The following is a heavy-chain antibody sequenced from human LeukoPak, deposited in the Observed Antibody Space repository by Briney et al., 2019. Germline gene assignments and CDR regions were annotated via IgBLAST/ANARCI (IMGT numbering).Heavy chain of an antibody. D-gene: IGHD3-3*01. CDR2: INHSGST. J-gene: IGHJ4*02. CDR3: ARDSDYDFWSGYYAPFDY. CDR1: GGSFSGYY. Sequence: SETLSLTCAVYGGSFSGYYWSWIRQPPGKGLEWIGEINHSGSTNYNPSLKSRVTISVDTSKNQFSLKLSSVTAADTAVYYCARDSDYDFWSGYYAPFDYWGQGTLVTVSS. V-gene: IGHV4-34*01.